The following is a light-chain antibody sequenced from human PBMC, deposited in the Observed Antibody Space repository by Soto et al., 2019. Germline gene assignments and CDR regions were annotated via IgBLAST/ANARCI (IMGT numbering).Light chain of an antibody. CDR2: GAS. V-gene: IGKV3-15*01. J-gene: IGKJ1*01. CDR3: QQYNNWPTWT. Sequence: EIVLTQSPCILSLSPGERATLSCRASQSVSNDFLAWYQQKPGQAPRLLIYGASTRATGIPARFSGSGSGTEFTLTISSLQSEDFAVYYCQQYNNWPTWTFGQGTKVDI. CDR1: QSVSNDF.